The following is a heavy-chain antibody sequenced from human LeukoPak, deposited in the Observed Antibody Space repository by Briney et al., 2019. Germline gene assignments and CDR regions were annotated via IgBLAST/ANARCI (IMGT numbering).Heavy chain of an antibody. CDR1: GFTFSSYE. D-gene: IGHD6-19*01. V-gene: IGHV3-48*03. J-gene: IGHJ4*02. Sequence: GGSLRLSCAASGFTFSSYEMNWVRQAPGKGLEWVSYISSSGSTIYYADSVKGRFTISRDNAKNSLYLQMNSLRAEDTAVYYCARDSSGWYGVSQCFDYWDQGTLVTVSS. CDR3: ARDSSGWYGVSQCFDY. CDR2: ISSSGSTI.